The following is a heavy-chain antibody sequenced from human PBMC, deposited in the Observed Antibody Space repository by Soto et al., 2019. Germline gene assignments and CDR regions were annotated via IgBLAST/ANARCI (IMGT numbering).Heavy chain of an antibody. V-gene: IGHV4-30-2*01. CDR2: IYHGGTT. CDR3: ARVAAAGLPTIDN. D-gene: IGHD6-13*01. J-gene: IGHJ4*02. CDR1: GGSISIGGYS. Sequence: SETLSLTCVVSGGSISIGGYSWTWIRQPPGKGLEWIGYIYHGGTTYYNPSLKSRVTISVDTSKNQFPLKLNSVTAADTAVYYCARVAAAGLPTIDNWGQGALVTVSS.